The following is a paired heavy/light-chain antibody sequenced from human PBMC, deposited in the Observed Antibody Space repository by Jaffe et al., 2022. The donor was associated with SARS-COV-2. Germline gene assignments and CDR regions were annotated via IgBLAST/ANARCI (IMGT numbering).Heavy chain of an antibody. CDR2: IDPRDSNT. V-gene: IGHV5-10-1*03. CDR1: GYSFTSYW. Sequence: EVQLVQSAAEVKKPGESLRISCKGSGYSFTSYWITWVRQMPGKGLEWMGRIDPRDSNTNYSPSFQGYVTISADKSISTAYLQWGSLKAPDTAMYYCARHVTGAYYFYAMDVWGQGTTVTVSS. D-gene: IGHD2-21*02. J-gene: IGHJ6*02. CDR3: ARHVTGAYYFYAMDV.
Light chain of an antibody. CDR1: SSNIGNNY. CDR3: GTWDSSLSAVV. V-gene: IGLV1-51*01. CDR2: DNN. Sequence: QSVLTQPPSVSAAPGQKVTISCSGSSSNIGNNYVSWYQQLPRTAPKLLIYDNNKRPSGIPDRFSGSKSGTSATLGITGLQTGDEADYYCGTWDSSLSAVVFGGGTKLTVL. J-gene: IGLJ2*01.